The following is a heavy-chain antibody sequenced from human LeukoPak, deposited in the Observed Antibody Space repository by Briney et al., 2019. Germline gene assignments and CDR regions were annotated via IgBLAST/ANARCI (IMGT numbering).Heavy chain of an antibody. CDR3: AKDRCSNGIGCYYYYMDV. J-gene: IGHJ6*03. CDR1: GFTFSTYW. Sequence: PGGSLRLSCAASGFTFSTYWMHWVRQTPGKGLVWVSRIDYDGINTNYADSVKGRFSISRDSSKNILYLQMNSLRAEDTAVYYCAKDRCSNGIGCYYYYMDVWGKGTTVTISS. CDR2: IDYDGINT. V-gene: IGHV3-74*01. D-gene: IGHD2-8*01.